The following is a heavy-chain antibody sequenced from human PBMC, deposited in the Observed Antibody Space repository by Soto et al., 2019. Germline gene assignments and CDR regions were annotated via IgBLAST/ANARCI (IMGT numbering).Heavy chain of an antibody. Sequence: AKVSCTPCGGTVSIYAISSVRQAPGQGREWMGWINPNSGGTNYAQKFQGRVTMTRDTSISTAYMELSRLRSDDTAVYYCARVTTDFWSGRDYGMDVWGQGTTVTVSS. CDR1: GGTVSIYA. D-gene: IGHD3-3*01. V-gene: IGHV1-2*02. CDR2: INPNSGGT. J-gene: IGHJ6*01. CDR3: ARVTTDFWSGRDYGMDV.